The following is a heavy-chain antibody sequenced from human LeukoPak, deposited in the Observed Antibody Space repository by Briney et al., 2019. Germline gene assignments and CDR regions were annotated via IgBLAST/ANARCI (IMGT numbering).Heavy chain of an antibody. Sequence: GESLKISCKGSGYIFANYWIGWVRQMPGKGLEWVGIIHPGDSDTRYSPSFQGQVTISADKSITTAYLQWSSLKASDTAMYYCGRHQHSGSYGAFDIWGQGTMVTVSP. CDR3: GRHQHSGSYGAFDI. CDR2: IHPGDSDT. V-gene: IGHV5-51*01. J-gene: IGHJ3*02. D-gene: IGHD1-26*01. CDR1: GYIFANYW.